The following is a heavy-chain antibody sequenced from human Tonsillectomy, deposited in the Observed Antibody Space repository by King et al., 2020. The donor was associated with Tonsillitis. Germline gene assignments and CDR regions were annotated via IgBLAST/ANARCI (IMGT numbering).Heavy chain of an antibody. J-gene: IGHJ4*02. CDR2: IYTSGST. CDR1: GGSISSGSYY. D-gene: IGHD6-19*01. V-gene: IGHV4-61*02. Sequence: HVQLQESGPGLVKPSQTLSLTCTVSGGSISSGSYYWRWIRQPAGKGLEWIGRIYTSGSTNYNPSLKSRVTISVDTSKNQFSLKLSSVTAADTAVYYCARDGIAVATFDYWGQGTLVTVSS. CDR3: ARDGIAVATFDY.